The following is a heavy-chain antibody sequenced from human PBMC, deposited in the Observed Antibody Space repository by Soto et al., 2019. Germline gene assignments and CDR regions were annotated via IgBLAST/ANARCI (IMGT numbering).Heavy chain of an antibody. CDR1: GGTFSSYA. CDR3: ARRILGRVERYYYYGMDV. CDR2: IIPIFGTA. V-gene: IGHV1-69*01. Sequence: QVQLVQSGAEVKKPGSSVKVSCKASGGTFSSYAISCVRQAPGQGLEWMGGIIPIFGTANYAQKFQGIVTITADESTSTAYMELSSLRSEDTSVYYCARRILGRVERYYYYGMDVWGQGTTVTVSS. J-gene: IGHJ6*02. D-gene: IGHD2-15*01.